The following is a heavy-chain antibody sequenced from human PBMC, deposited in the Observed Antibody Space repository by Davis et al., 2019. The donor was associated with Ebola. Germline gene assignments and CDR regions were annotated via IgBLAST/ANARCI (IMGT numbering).Heavy chain of an antibody. V-gene: IGHV3-13*01. CDR2: IKTAGDT. J-gene: IGHJ6*04. D-gene: IGHD3-10*01. Sequence: GESLKISCAASGFTFSTYDMHWVRQAPGKGLEWVSGIKTAGDTYYPGSVKGRFTISRENAKNSLYLQMNSLRAVDTAVYYCARGVVVRGVSYYAMDVWGKGTTVTVSS. CDR3: ARGVVVRGVSYYAMDV. CDR1: GFTFSTYD.